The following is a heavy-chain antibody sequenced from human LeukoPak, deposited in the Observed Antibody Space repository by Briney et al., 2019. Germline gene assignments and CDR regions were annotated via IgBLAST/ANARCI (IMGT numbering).Heavy chain of an antibody. V-gene: IGHV4-59*01. D-gene: IGHD2-21*02. CDR3: AKVVTATNYYYYSMDV. Sequence: SETLSLTCTVSGGSISSYYWSWIRQPPGKGLEWIGYIYYSGSTNDNPSLKSRVTISVDTPKNQFSLKLSSVTAADTAVYYCAKVVTATNYYYYSMDVWGKGTTVTVSS. CDR2: IYYSGST. J-gene: IGHJ6*03. CDR1: GGSISSYY.